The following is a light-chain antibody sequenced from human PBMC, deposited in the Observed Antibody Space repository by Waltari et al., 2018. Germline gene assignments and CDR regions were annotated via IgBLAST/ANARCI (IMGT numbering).Light chain of an antibody. J-gene: IGLJ2*01. V-gene: IGLV4-69*01. CDR3: QTWDTDNHVV. CDR2: LNSDGSH. CDR1: SRHSNYA. Sequence: QLVLTQSPSASASLGASVKLTCTLSSRHSNYAIAWHQQQPKKGPRYWMKLNSDGSHTRGDGIPERFSGSSSGAERFLTISRLQSEDEADYYCQTWDTDNHVVFGGGTKLIVL.